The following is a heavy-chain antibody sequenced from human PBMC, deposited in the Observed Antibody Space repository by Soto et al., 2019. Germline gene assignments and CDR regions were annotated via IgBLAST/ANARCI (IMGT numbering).Heavy chain of an antibody. CDR2: ISGSGGST. V-gene: IGHV3-23*01. CDR3: AKCRQRGRYWNYTLGPFDY. CDR1: GFTFSSYA. Sequence: PGGSLRLSCAASGFTFSSYAMSWVRQAPGKGLEWVSAISGSGGSTYYADSVKGRFTISRDNSKNTLYLQMNSLRAEDTAVYYCAKCRQRGRYWNYTLGPFDYWGQGTLVTVS. J-gene: IGHJ4*02. D-gene: IGHD1-7*01.